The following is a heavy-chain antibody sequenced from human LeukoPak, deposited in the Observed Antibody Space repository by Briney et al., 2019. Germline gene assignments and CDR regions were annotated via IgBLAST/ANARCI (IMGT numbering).Heavy chain of an antibody. CDR1: GYTFTGYY. J-gene: IGHJ4*02. D-gene: IGHD1-26*01. CDR3: ARVSGSYTLSFDY. Sequence: ASVKVSCKASGYTFTGYYMHWVRQAPGQGLEWMGWINPNSGGTNYAQKFQGRVTMTRDTSISTAYMELSRLRSDDTAVYYCARVSGSYTLSFDYWGQGTLVTVSS. CDR2: INPNSGGT. V-gene: IGHV1-2*02.